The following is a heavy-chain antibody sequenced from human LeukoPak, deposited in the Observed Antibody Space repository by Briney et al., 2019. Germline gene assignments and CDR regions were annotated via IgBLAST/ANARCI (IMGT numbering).Heavy chain of an antibody. Sequence: PSETLSLTCTVSGGSISSYYWSWIRQPPGKGLEWIGYIYYSGSTNYNPSLKSRVTISVDTSKNQFSLKLSSVTAADTAVYYCARRGVAGHYYYGMDVWGQGTTVTVSS. V-gene: IGHV4-59*08. J-gene: IGHJ6*02. CDR2: IYYSGST. D-gene: IGHD6-19*01. CDR1: GGSISSYY. CDR3: ARRGVAGHYYYGMDV.